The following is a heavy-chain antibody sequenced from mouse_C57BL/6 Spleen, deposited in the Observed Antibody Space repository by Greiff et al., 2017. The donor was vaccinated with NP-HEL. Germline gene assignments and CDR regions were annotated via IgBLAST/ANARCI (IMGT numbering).Heavy chain of an antibody. CDR1: GFTFSDYG. CDR3: ARGGTGTRFAY. CDR2: ISSGSSTI. D-gene: IGHD4-1*01. J-gene: IGHJ3*01. V-gene: IGHV5-17*01. Sequence: EVKLQESGGGLVKPGGSLKLSCAASGFTFSDYGMHWVRQAPEKGLEWVAYISSGSSTIYYAYTVKGRFTISRDNAKNTLFLQMTSLRSEDTAMYYCARGGTGTRFAYWGQETLVTVSA.